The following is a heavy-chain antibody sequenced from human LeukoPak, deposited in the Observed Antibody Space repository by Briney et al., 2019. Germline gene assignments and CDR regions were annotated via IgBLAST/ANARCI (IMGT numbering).Heavy chain of an antibody. CDR3: ARAVAAAGLDY. D-gene: IGHD6-13*01. CDR2: INHSGST. Sequence: SETLSLTCAVYGGSFSGYYWSWIRQPPGKGLEWIGEINHSGSTNYNPSLKSRVTISVDTSKNQFSLKLSSVAAADTAVYYCARAVAAAGLDYWGQGTLVTVSS. J-gene: IGHJ4*02. CDR1: GGSFSGYY. V-gene: IGHV4-34*01.